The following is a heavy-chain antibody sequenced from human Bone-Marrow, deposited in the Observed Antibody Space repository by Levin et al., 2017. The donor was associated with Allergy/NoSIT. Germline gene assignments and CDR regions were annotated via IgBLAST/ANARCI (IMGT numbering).Heavy chain of an antibody. Sequence: GGSLRLSCAASGFTFSSYWMHWVRQAPGKGLVWVSRINSDGSSTSYADSVKGRFTISRDNAKNTLYLQMNSLRAEDTAVYYCARGRDFWSGYYPLLFDYWGQGTLVTVSS. CDR3: ARGRDFWSGYYPLLFDY. J-gene: IGHJ4*02. CDR1: GFTFSSYW. D-gene: IGHD3-3*01. V-gene: IGHV3-74*01. CDR2: INSDGSST.